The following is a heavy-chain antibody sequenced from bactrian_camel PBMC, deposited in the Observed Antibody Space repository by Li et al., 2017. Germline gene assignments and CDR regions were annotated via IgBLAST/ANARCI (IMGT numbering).Heavy chain of an antibody. D-gene: IGHD7*01. CDR1: GFVFNYHV. J-gene: IGHJ4*01. Sequence: VQLVESGGGLVQPGGSLSLSCAASGFVFNYHVMTWARQAPGKGLEWVSRINTGGSSTYYADSVKDRFTISQDKGKNTVCLLMNNLKPDDSGTYYCAYESGTTPDLCRRRGPGGYFGQGTQVTVS. V-gene: IGHV3S40*01. CDR2: INTGGSST.